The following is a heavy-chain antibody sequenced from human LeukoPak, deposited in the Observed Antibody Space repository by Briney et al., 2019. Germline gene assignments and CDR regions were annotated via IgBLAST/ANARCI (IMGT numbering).Heavy chain of an antibody. V-gene: IGHV3-33*01. D-gene: IGHD3-10*01. CDR2: IGYDGSNK. CDR1: GFTISSHV. CDR3: AGTRNLRGDYFDY. Sequence: GGSLRLSCAASGFTISSHVMYWVRQARGKGLEWVAVIGYDGSNKYYADSVKGRFTISRDNPKKSLYLQMNSLRAEDTAVYYCAGTRNLRGDYFDYWGQGTLVTVSS. J-gene: IGHJ4*02.